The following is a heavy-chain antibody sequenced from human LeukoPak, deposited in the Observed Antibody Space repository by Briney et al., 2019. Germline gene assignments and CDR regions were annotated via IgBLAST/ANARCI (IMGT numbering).Heavy chain of an antibody. Sequence: GGSLRLFCAPSGFTISSYAMTWVRQAPGRGLEWVSVFSGIGSRTNYGESLKGRLTSSRENSKNTLYLQMNSLRAEDTAVYYWAKDIYGYYGGIDYWGQGTLVTVSS. J-gene: IGHJ4*02. CDR2: FSGIGSRT. CDR3: AKDIYGYYGGIDY. D-gene: IGHD5-18*01. V-gene: IGHV3-23*01. CDR1: GFTISSYA.